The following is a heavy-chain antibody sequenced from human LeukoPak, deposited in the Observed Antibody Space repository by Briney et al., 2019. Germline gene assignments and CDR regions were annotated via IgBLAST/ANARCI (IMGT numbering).Heavy chain of an antibody. J-gene: IGHJ1*01. D-gene: IGHD6-13*01. V-gene: IGHV3-7*01. Sequence: GGSLRLSCAASRFTFSNYWMSWVRRARGKGLEGGVKINQDGSQRYYVESVTGRFTLSRDNAKNSLFLQMNSLRVEDTAVYYCASHEGSNLYAGVYFQHWGQGTLVTVSS. CDR3: ASHEGSNLYAGVYFQH. CDR1: RFTFSNYW. CDR2: INQDGSQR.